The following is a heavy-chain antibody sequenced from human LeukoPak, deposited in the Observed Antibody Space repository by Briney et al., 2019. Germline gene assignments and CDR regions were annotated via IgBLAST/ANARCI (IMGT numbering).Heavy chain of an antibody. D-gene: IGHD3-16*01. Sequence: GGSLRLSCAASGFTFKSYTMNWVRQAPGKGLEWVSSISSSSLHIYYADSLKGRFTISRDNARNSLFLQMNSLRVEDTAMYYCASQSSARFDPWGQGTLVTVSS. CDR3: ASQSSARFDP. J-gene: IGHJ5*02. V-gene: IGHV3-21*01. CDR1: GFTFKSYT. CDR2: ISSSSLHI.